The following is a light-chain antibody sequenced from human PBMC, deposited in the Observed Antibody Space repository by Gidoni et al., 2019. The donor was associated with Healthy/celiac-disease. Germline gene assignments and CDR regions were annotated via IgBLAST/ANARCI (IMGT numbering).Light chain of an antibody. J-gene: IGKJ1*01. V-gene: IGKV1-6*01. CDR1: QGIRND. Sequence: AIQLTQSPSSLSASVGVRVTITCRASQGIRNDLGWYQQKPGKAPKLLIYAASSLQSGVPSRFSGSGSGTDFTLTISSLQPEDFATYYCLQDYNYPRTFGQGTKVEIK. CDR3: LQDYNYPRT. CDR2: AAS.